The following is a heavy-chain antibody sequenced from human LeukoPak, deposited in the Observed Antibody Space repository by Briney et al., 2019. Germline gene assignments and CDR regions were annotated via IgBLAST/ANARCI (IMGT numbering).Heavy chain of an antibody. CDR1: GGSFSGYY. Sequence: SETLSLTCAVYGGSFSGYYWSWIRQPPGKGLEWIGEINHSGSTNYNPSPKSRVTISVDTSKNQFSLTLSSVTAADTAVYYCARRYYDSSGYYYPTFDAFDIWGQGTMVTVSS. J-gene: IGHJ3*02. CDR3: ARRYYDSSGYYYPTFDAFDI. V-gene: IGHV4-34*01. D-gene: IGHD3-22*01. CDR2: INHSGST.